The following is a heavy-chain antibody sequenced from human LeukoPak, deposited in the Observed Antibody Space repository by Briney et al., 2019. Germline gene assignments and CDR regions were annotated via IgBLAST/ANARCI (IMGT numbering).Heavy chain of an antibody. D-gene: IGHD4-17*01. CDR2: ISGSGGTT. V-gene: IGHV3-23*01. CDR1: GFTFSSYA. Sequence: GGSLRLSCAASGFTFSSYAMSWVHQAPGKGLDWVSAISGSGGTTYHADSVKGRFTISRDNPKNTLYLQMNSLRAEDTAVYYCAKRVTTGRGFDYWGQGTLVTVSS. CDR3: AKRVTTGRGFDY. J-gene: IGHJ4*02.